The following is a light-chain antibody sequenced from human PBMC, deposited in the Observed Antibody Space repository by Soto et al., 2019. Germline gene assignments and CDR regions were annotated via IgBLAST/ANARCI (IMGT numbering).Light chain of an antibody. V-gene: IGKV3-11*01. Sequence: IVLTQSPATLSLWPGETAILSCRASKTVSSYLSWYQHKPGQAPRLLIYDASKRAPGIPARFSGSGSGTDFTLTISSLEPEVFAVDYCQQRSTSITFGQGTRLEIE. CDR3: QQRSTSIT. J-gene: IGKJ5*01. CDR1: KTVSSY. CDR2: DAS.